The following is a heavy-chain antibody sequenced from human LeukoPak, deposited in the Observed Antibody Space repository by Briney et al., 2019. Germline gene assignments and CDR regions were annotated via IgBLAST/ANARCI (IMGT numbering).Heavy chain of an antibody. CDR2: ISYDGSNK. Sequence: GGSLRLSCAASGFTFSSYAMHWVRQAPGKGLEGVAVISYDGSNKYYADSAKGRFTISRDNSKNTLYLQMNSLRAEDTAVYYCARVGPLWFGELFTPLPYYYYYGMDVWGQGTTVTVSS. D-gene: IGHD3-10*01. J-gene: IGHJ6*02. CDR3: ARVGPLWFGELFTPLPYYYYYGMDV. V-gene: IGHV3-30*04. CDR1: GFTFSSYA.